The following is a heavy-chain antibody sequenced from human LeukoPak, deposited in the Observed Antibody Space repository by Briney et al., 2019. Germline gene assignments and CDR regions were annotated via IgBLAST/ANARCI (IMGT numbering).Heavy chain of an antibody. CDR3: AREMIQLPGYFDY. CDR2: IYSGGNT. CDR1: GLTVSINY. V-gene: IGHV3-53*01. D-gene: IGHD5-18*01. J-gene: IGHJ4*02. Sequence: GGSLRLSCAASGLTVSINYMSWVRQAPGTGLEGVSVIYSGGNTFHADPVKGRFTISRDNSKNTLYLQMNSLRAEDTAVYYCAREMIQLPGYFDYWGQGTLVTVSS.